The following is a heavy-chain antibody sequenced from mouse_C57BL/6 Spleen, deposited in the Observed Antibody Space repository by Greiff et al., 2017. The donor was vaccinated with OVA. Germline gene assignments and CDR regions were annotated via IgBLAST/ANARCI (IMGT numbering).Heavy chain of an antibody. J-gene: IGHJ1*03. CDR2: SRNKANDYTT. CDR1: GFTFSDFY. V-gene: IGHV7-1*01. Sequence: EVNVVESGGGLVQSGRSLRLSCATSGFTFSDFYMEWVRQAPGKGLEWIAASRNKANDYTTEYSTSVKGRFIVSRDTSQSILYLQMNALRAEDTAIYYCARDDYYWYFDVWGTGTTVTVSS. CDR3: ARDDYYWYFDV.